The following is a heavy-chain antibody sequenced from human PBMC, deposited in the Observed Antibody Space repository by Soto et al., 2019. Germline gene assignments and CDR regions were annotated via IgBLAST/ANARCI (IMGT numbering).Heavy chain of an antibody. CDR3: ARGRYCLTGRCFPNWFDS. J-gene: IGHJ5*01. CDR1: GDSISTVDYF. D-gene: IGHD2-15*01. CDR2: IYKSATT. Sequence: SETLSLTCSVSGDSISTVDYFWAWIRHPPGRALEYIGYIYKSATTYYNPSFESRVAISLDTSKSQFSLNVTSVTAADTAVYFCARGRYCLTGRCFPNWFDSWGQGTLVTVSS. V-gene: IGHV4-30-4*01.